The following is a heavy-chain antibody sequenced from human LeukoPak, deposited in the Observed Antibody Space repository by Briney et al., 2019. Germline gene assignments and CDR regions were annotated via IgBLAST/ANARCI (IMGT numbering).Heavy chain of an antibody. CDR3: ARPRYSYGYYFDY. Sequence: SEXLSLTCTVSGGSISSSSYYWGWIRQPPGKGMEWIGSIYYSGSTYYNPSLKSRVTISVDTSKNQFSLKLSSVTAADTAVYYCARPRYSYGYYFDYWGQGTLVTVSS. CDR1: GGSISSSSYY. V-gene: IGHV4-39*01. J-gene: IGHJ4*02. D-gene: IGHD5-18*01. CDR2: IYYSGST.